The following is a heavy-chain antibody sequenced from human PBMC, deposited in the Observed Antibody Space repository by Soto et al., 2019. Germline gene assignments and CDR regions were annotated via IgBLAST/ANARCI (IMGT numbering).Heavy chain of an antibody. CDR3: ARGAVRRYCSSTSCYSYYGMVV. J-gene: IGHJ6*02. Sequence: YWISWVRQMPGKGLEWMGRIDPSDSYTNYSPSFQGHVTISADKSISSAYLQWSSLKASDTAMYYCARGAVRRYCSSTSCYSYYGMVVWGQGTTVTVSS. CDR2: IDPSDSYT. D-gene: IGHD2-2*02. CDR1: YW. V-gene: IGHV5-10-1*01.